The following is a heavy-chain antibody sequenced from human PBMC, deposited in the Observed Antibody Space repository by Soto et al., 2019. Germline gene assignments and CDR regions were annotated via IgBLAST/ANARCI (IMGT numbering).Heavy chain of an antibody. CDR3: ARDPSYYGMDV. CDR2: ISAYNDNT. CDR1: AYTFTNYG. J-gene: IGHJ6*02. Sequence: ASVKVSCKASAYTFTNYGISWVRQAPGQGLEWMGWISAYNDNTYYAQKFQGRVTITRDTPTSTAYMKLRSLRSEDTAVYYCARDPSYYGMDVWGQGTTVTVSS. V-gene: IGHV1-18*01.